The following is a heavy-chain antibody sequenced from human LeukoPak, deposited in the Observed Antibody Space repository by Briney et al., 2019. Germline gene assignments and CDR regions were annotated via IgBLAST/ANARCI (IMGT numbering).Heavy chain of an antibody. CDR3: ASSRTAYDSSGYYYEDAFDI. D-gene: IGHD3-22*01. J-gene: IGHJ3*02. V-gene: IGHV4-38-2*02. Sequence: SVTLSLTCTVSGYSISSGYYWGWIRQPPGKGLEWIGSIYHSGSTCYNPSLKSRVTISVDTSKNQFSLKLSSVTAADTAVYYCASSRTAYDSSGYYYEDAFDIWGQGTMVTVSS. CDR2: IYHSGST. CDR1: GYSISSGYY.